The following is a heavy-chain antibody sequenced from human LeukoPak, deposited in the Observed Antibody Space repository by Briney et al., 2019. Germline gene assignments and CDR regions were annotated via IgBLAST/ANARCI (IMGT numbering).Heavy chain of an antibody. V-gene: IGHV4-59*12. CDR1: GGSISNFY. CDR3: ARDITLGGSSWFSPL. J-gene: IGHJ6*04. CDR2: IYYSGST. D-gene: IGHD6-13*01. Sequence: SETLSLTCTVSGGSISNFYWSWIRQPPGKGLEWIGYIYYSGSTNYNPSLKSRVTISVDTISLDMSKKQFSLKLSSVTAADTAVYYCARDITLGGSSWFSPLWGKGTTVTVSS.